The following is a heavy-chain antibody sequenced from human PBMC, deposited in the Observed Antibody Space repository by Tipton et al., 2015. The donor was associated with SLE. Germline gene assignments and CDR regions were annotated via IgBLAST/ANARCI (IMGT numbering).Heavy chain of an antibody. CDR2: ISYTGST. CDR1: GGSIGSGSSY. Sequence: TLSLTCTVSGGSIGSGSSYWGWIRQSPGKGLEWIGSISYTGSTYYNPSLKSRVTMSVDMSKNQFSLKLTSVTAADTAVYYCATSPLTLWGQGTLVTVSS. D-gene: IGHD2-2*01. CDR3: ATSPLTL. V-gene: IGHV4-39*07. J-gene: IGHJ4*02.